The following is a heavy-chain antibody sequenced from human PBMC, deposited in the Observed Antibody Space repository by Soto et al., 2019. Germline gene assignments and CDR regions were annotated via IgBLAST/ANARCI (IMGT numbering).Heavy chain of an antibody. CDR2: ISGSGGST. Sequence: GGSLRLSCAASGFTFSSYAMSWVRQAPGKGLEWVSTISGSGGSTYYADSVKGRFTISRDNSKNTLYLQMNSLRAEDTAVYYCAKVVGRTTVIATRGFDYWGQGTLVTVSS. V-gene: IGHV3-23*01. J-gene: IGHJ4*02. CDR1: GFTFSSYA. D-gene: IGHD4-17*01. CDR3: AKVVGRTTVIATRGFDY.